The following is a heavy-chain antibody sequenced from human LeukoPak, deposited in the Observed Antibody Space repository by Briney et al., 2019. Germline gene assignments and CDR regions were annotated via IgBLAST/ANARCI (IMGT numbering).Heavy chain of an antibody. CDR1: GLTFSYYY. V-gene: IGHV3-11*04. CDR3: AIQITMIVVVPYFDY. J-gene: IGHJ4*02. Sequence: PGGSLRLSCAASGLTFSYYYMTWIRQAPGKGLEWVAYISSSGSTIYSADSVKGRFTVFRDNAKNSLFLHMNSLRAEDTAIYYCAIQITMIVVVPYFDYWGQGTLVTVSS. CDR2: ISSSGSTI. D-gene: IGHD3-22*01.